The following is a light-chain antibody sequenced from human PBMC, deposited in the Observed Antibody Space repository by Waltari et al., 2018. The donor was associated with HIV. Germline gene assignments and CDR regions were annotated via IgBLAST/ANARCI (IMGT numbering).Light chain of an antibody. CDR2: AAS. CDR1: QAISSY. CDR3: QQYYSFPPV. V-gene: IGKV1D-8*01. J-gene: IGKJ4*01. Sequence: IWMTQSPSFLSASTGVIVTISCRMRQAISSYLAWYQQKPGKAPELLIYAASTLQSGVPSRFSGSGSGTDFTLTISCLQSEDFATYYCQQYYSFPPVFGGGTKVEIK.